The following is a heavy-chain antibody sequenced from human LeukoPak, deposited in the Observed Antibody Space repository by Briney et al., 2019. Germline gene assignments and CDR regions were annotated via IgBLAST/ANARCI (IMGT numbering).Heavy chain of an antibody. CDR1: GFTFSSYG. CDR2: IRYDGSNK. CDR3: ARGSTVTFPFDY. Sequence: PGGSLRLSCAASGFTFSSYGMHWVRQAPGKGLEWVAFIRYDGSNKYYADSVKGRFTTSRDNSKNTLYLQMNSLRAEDTAVYYCARGSTVTFPFDYWGQGTLVTVSS. J-gene: IGHJ4*02. V-gene: IGHV3-30*02. D-gene: IGHD4-17*01.